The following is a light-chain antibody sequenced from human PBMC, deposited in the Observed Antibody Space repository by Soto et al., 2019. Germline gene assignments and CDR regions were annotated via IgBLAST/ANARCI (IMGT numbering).Light chain of an antibody. CDR2: AAS. V-gene: IGKV1-39*01. CDR3: QQTYSTPWT. CDR1: QSISTY. Sequence: DIQMTQSPSSLSASVGDRVTITCRASQSISTYLNWYQHKSGRAPKLLIHAASSLQSGVPSRFSGSGSGTDFTLTIRGLQPEDSATYYCQQTYSTPWTFGQGTNVEIK. J-gene: IGKJ1*01.